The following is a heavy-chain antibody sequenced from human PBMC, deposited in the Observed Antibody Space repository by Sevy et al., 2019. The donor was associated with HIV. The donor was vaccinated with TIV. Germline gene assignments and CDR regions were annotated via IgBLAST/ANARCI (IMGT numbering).Heavy chain of an antibody. D-gene: IGHD3-3*01. CDR2: ISSSGSTI. CDR1: GFTFSDYY. V-gene: IGHV3-11*01. Sequence: RGSLRLSCAASGFTFSDYYMSWIRQAPGKGLEWVSYISSSGSTIYYADSVKGRFTISRDNAKNSLYLQMNSLRAEDTAVYYCARDGEATIFGVVRDAFDIWGQGTMVTVSS. CDR3: ARDGEATIFGVVRDAFDI. J-gene: IGHJ3*02.